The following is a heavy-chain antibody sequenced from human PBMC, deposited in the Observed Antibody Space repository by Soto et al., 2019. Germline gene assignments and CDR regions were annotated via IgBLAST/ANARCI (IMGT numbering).Heavy chain of an antibody. CDR1: GFSLSTSGVG. J-gene: IGHJ1*01. CDR3: AHSPCGGDCYSPVTGFQH. CDR2: IYWDDDK. D-gene: IGHD2-21*02. V-gene: IGHV2-5*02. Sequence: QITLKESGPPLVKPTQTLTLTCTFSGFSLSTSGVGVGWIRQPPGKALEWLAVIYWDDDKRYRPSLKSRLTITKDXXKXQXXFKMTNMDPVDTATYSCAHSPCGGDCYSPVTGFQHWGQGTLVTVSS.